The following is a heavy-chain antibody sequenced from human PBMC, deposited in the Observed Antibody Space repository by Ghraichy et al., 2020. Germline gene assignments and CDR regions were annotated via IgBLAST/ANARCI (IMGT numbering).Heavy chain of an antibody. CDR3: ARDLGGGIAVADYYFYGMDV. CDR1: GFTVSSNF. V-gene: IGHV3-66*01. CDR2: TYSGGAT. D-gene: IGHD6-19*01. J-gene: IGHJ6*02. Sequence: GGSLRLSCAASGFTVSSNFMTWARQAPGKGLEWVSVTYSGGATFYAGATFYADSVKGRFTVSRDNSKNTLYLLMTNLRVEDTAIYYCARDLGGGIAVADYYFYGMDVWGQGTTVTVSS.